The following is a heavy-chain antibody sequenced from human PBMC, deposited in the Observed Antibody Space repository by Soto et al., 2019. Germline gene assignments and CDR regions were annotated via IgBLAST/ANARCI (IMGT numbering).Heavy chain of an antibody. CDR2: ISAYNGNT. Sequence: AASVKVSCKASGYTFTSYGISWVRQAPGQGLEWMGWISAYNGNTNYAQKLQGRVTMTTDTSTSTAYMELRSLRSDDTAVYYCALGYSGYLYYYYMDVWGKGTTVTVSS. J-gene: IGHJ6*03. D-gene: IGHD5-12*01. CDR3: ALGYSGYLYYYYMDV. CDR1: GYTFTSYG. V-gene: IGHV1-18*01.